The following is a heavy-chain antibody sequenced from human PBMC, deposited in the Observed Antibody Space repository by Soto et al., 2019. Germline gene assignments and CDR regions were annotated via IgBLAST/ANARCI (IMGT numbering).Heavy chain of an antibody. CDR1: GYRFTSYW. J-gene: IGHJ4*02. CDR2: IDPSESYS. V-gene: IGHV5-10-1*01. CDR3: ARHSETYYYGSGSYYYDY. Sequence: GESLKISCQGSGYRFTSYWITWVRQMPGKGLEWMGRIDPSESYSKYSPSFQGHVTISVDKSISTAYLQWSSLKASDTAMYYCARHSETYYYGSGSYYYDYWGQGTLVTVSS. D-gene: IGHD3-10*01.